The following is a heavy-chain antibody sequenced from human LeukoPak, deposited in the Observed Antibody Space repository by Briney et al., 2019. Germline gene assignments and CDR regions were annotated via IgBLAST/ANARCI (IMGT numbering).Heavy chain of an antibody. J-gene: IGHJ4*02. Sequence: GGSLRLSCAASGFTFGSYWMSWVRQAPGKGLEWVANIKQDGSEKYYVDSVKGRFTISRDNAKNSLYLQMNSLRAEDTAVYYCARDDSSGYYYSWGQGTLVTVSS. D-gene: IGHD3-22*01. CDR1: GFTFGSYW. CDR2: IKQDGSEK. V-gene: IGHV3-7*01. CDR3: ARDDSSGYYYS.